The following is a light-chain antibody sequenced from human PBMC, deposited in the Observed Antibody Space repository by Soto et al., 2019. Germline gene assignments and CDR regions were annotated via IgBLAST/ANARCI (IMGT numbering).Light chain of an antibody. V-gene: IGKV1-39*01. Sequence: DIQMTQSPSSLSASVGDRVTITCRASLRISSDLNWFQQKPGKAPKVLIFGASSLQSGVPSRFSGSGSGTEFTLTISSLQREDSATYYCQQSYTTPRTFGQGTELEIK. CDR1: LRISSD. CDR2: GAS. CDR3: QQSYTTPRT. J-gene: IGKJ2*01.